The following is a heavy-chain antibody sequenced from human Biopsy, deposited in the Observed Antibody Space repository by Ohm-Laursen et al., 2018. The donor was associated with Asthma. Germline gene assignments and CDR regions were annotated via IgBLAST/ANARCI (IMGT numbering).Heavy chain of an antibody. Sequence: SETLSLTWVISGGSFTHYFWMWIRQPPGKGLEWIGEINYRGDTNYNPSLESRVSISVDTSTYHFSLRLNSVTAADTAVYYRVRGEEVAGTYFKDWDQGTLVTVSS. CDR2: INYRGDT. CDR1: GGSFTHYF. D-gene: IGHD6-19*01. J-gene: IGHJ1*01. V-gene: IGHV4-34*01. CDR3: VRGEEVAGTYFKD.